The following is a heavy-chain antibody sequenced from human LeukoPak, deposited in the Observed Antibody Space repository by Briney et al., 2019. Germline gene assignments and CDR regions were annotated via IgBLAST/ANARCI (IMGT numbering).Heavy chain of an antibody. CDR3: ARDQEGGTLDY. Sequence: PGGSLRLSCAASGFTFSSYAMSWVRQAPGKGLECVSSITGSGTGSGDITHYADSVKGRFTISRDNSKNTLYLQMNSLRAEDTAVYYCARDQEGGTLDYWGQGTLVTVSS. D-gene: IGHD2-15*01. V-gene: IGHV3-23*01. CDR1: GFTFSSYA. J-gene: IGHJ4*02. CDR2: ITGSGTGSGDIT.